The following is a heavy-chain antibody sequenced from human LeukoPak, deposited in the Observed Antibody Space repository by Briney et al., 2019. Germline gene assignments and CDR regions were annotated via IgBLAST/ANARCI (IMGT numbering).Heavy chain of an antibody. CDR3: ARAGYSSSWYGDAFDI. D-gene: IGHD6-13*01. J-gene: IGHJ3*02. Sequence: SETLSLTCTVSGGSISSYHWSWFRQAPGKGLEWIGYIYDSGSTNFNPSLKSRVTISVDTSKNQFSLKLSSVTAADTAVYYCARAGYSSSWYGDAFDIWGQGTMVTVSS. CDR1: GGSISSYH. CDR2: IYDSGST. V-gene: IGHV4-59*01.